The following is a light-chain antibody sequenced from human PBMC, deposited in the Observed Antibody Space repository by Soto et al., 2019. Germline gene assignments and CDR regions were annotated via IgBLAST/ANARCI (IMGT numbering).Light chain of an antibody. Sequence: DIRMNKSPSSLSAYVGERVTITCRASQSISNYLNWYQQKPGKAPNLLIYAASSLQSGVPSRFSGRGSGTDFTLTITSLQPEDFATYYCQQTSSAPFTFGPGTKVDIK. CDR3: QQTSSAPFT. CDR1: QSISNY. CDR2: AAS. J-gene: IGKJ3*01. V-gene: IGKV1-39*01.